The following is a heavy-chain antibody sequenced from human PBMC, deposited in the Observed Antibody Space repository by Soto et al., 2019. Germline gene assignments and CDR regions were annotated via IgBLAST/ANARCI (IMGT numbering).Heavy chain of an antibody. V-gene: IGHV1-2*04. CDR3: ARWSYSYERGYYGMDV. D-gene: IGHD5-18*01. CDR1: GYTFTGYY. Sequence: QVQLVQSGAEVKKPGASVKVSCKASGYTFTGYYMHWVRQAPGQGLEWMGWINPNSGGTNYAQKFQGWVNMTRDPSISTAYMELSRLRSDDTAVYYCARWSYSYERGYYGMDVWGQGTTVTVSS. J-gene: IGHJ6*02. CDR2: INPNSGGT.